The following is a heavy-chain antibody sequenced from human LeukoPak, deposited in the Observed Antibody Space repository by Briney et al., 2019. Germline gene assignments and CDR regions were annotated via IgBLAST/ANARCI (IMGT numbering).Heavy chain of an antibody. CDR1: GYTFTYYY. J-gene: IGHJ4*02. CDR2: VDPEDGET. Sequence: ASVKVPCKASGYTFTYYYLHWVEQAPGKGLEWMGRVDPEDGETIYAEKFQGRVTITADTSTDTAYMELSSLRSEDTAVYYCATGSDSRGWYDDNWGQGTLVTVSS. V-gene: IGHV1-69-2*01. D-gene: IGHD6-19*01. CDR3: ATGSDSRGWYDDN.